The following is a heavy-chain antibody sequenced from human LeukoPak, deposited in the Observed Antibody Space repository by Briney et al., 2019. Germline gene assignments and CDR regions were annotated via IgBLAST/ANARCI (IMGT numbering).Heavy chain of an antibody. J-gene: IGHJ4*02. V-gene: IGHV4-61*08. Sequence: PSQTLSLTCTVSGGSISSGDYYWSWIRQPPGKGLEWIGYIYYSGSTNYNPSLKSRVTMSVDTSKNEFSLKLSSMTTADTAVYYCATRRIAVAAPFDYWGQGTLVTVSS. CDR1: GGSISSGDYY. CDR3: ATRRIAVAAPFDY. D-gene: IGHD6-19*01. CDR2: IYYSGST.